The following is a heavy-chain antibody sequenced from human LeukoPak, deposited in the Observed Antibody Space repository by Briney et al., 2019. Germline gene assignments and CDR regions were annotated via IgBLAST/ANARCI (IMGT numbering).Heavy chain of an antibody. CDR2: ISYDGSNK. V-gene: IGHV3-30*18. D-gene: IGHD2-2*02. CDR1: GFTFSSYG. CDR3: AKDAPCSSTSCYTHHFDY. J-gene: IGHJ4*02. Sequence: PGGSLRLSCAASGFTFSSYGMHWVRQAPGKGLEWVAVISYDGSNKYYADSVKGRFTISRDNSKNTLYLQMNSLRAEDTAVYYCAKDAPCSSTSCYTHHFDYWGQGTLVTVSS.